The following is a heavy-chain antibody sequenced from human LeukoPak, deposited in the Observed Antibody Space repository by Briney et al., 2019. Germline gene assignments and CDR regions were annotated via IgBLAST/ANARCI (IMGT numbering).Heavy chain of an antibody. CDR1: GFIFSNYP. CDR2: ISSSSSYI. D-gene: IGHD6-19*01. Sequence: GGSLRLSCAASGFIFSNYPMHWVRQAPGKGLEWVSSISSSSSYIYYADSVKGRFTISRDNAKNSLYLQMNSLRAEDTAVYYCARVGSSSGWSNLHYYGMDVWGQGTTVTVSS. J-gene: IGHJ6*02. V-gene: IGHV3-21*01. CDR3: ARVGSSSGWSNLHYYGMDV.